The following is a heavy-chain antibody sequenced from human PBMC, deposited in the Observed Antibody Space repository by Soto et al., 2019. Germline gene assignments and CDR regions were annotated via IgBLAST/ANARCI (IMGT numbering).Heavy chain of an antibody. CDR2: VSDNGCGT. Sequence: GGSLRLSCAASGFTFSNYGMSWVRQAPGKGLEWASAVSDNGCGTRYVDSVKGRFTFSSYNSQNTLNLQILSLSADDTAIYYLAKDYWTPRIYEQWGQG. CDR3: AKDYWTPRIYEQ. J-gene: IGHJ1*01. D-gene: IGHD5-12*01. V-gene: IGHV3-23*01. CDR1: GFTFSNYG.